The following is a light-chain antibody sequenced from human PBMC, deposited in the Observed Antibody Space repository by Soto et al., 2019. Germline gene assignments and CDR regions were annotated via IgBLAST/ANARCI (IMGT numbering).Light chain of an antibody. CDR2: EVT. CDR3: CSFAGGTNLV. V-gene: IGLV2-8*01. CDR1: RRDIGGYDF. J-gene: IGLJ1*01. Sequence: SALIQPPSASGSPGQSVTISCTGTRRDIGGYDFVSWYQQHPGKAPKLLISEVTKRPSGVPDRFSGSKSGNTASLTISGLQSDDEADYYCCSFAGGTNLVLGTGTKVTVL.